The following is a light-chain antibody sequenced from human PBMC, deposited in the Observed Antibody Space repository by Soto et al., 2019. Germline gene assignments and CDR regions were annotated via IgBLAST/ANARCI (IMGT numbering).Light chain of an antibody. V-gene: IGLV1-47*01. J-gene: IGLJ1*01. CDR1: SSNIGSNY. Sequence: QSALTQPPSASGTPGQRGTISCSGSSSNIGSNYVYWYQQLPGTAPKLLIYRNNQRPSGVPDRFSGSKSGTSASLAISGLRSEDEADYYCAAWDDSLSAVYVFGTGTKVTVL. CDR3: AAWDDSLSAVYV. CDR2: RNN.